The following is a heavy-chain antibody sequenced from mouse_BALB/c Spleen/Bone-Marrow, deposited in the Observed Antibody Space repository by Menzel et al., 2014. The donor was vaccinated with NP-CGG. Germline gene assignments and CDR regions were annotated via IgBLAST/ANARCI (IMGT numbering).Heavy chain of an antibody. CDR1: GYTFTDYN. J-gene: IGHJ4*01. CDR3: ARLDGYYVAMYY. CDR2: IYPYNGGT. D-gene: IGHD2-3*01. V-gene: IGHV1S29*02. Sequence: VQLQQPGPELVKPGASVKISCKASGYTFTDYNMHWVKQSHGKSLEWIGYIYPYNGGTGYNQKFKSKATLTVDNSSSTAYMELRSLTSEDSAVYYCARLDGYYVAMYYWGQGTSVTVSS.